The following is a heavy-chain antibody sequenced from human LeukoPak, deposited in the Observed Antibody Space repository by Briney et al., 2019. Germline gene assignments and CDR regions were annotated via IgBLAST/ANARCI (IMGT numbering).Heavy chain of an antibody. J-gene: IGHJ6*02. D-gene: IGHD6-13*01. CDR2: IYYSGST. CDR3: ARHGSAAAGPGDGMDV. CDR1: GGSISSGGYY. V-gene: IGHV4-61*08. Sequence: SETLSLTCTVSGGSISSGGYYWSWIRQPPGKGLEWIGYIYYSGSTNYNPSLKSRVTISVDTSKNQFSLKLSSVTAADTAVYYCARHGSAAAGPGDGMDVWGQGTTVTVSS.